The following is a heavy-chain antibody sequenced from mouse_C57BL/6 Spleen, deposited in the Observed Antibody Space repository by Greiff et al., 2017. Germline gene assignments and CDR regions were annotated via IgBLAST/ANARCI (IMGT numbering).Heavy chain of an antibody. D-gene: IGHD2-14*01. V-gene: IGHV5-6*02. J-gene: IGHJ2*01. CDR2: ISSGGSYT. CDR1: GFTFSSYG. Sequence: EVMLVESGGDLVKPGGSLKLSCAASGFTFSSYGMSWVRQTPDKRLEWVATISSGGSYTYYPDSVKGRFTISRDNAKNTLYLQRSSLKSEDTAMYYCARRGYEGPFDYWGQGTTLTVSS. CDR3: ARRGYEGPFDY.